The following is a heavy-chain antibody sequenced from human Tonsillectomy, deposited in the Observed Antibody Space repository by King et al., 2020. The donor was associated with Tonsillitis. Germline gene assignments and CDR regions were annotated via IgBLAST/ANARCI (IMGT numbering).Heavy chain of an antibody. D-gene: IGHD4-11*01. J-gene: IGHJ4*02. V-gene: IGHV1-2*02. CDR2: INPNTGKT. CDR1: RYNFTGYY. CDR3: AVEFTV. Sequence: QLVQSGAEVKKPGASVKVSCKASRYNFTGYYMHWVRQAPGQGLEWMGWINPNTGKTNYAQNLQGRVTITRDTSIKTVYMELSRLKFDDTAVYYCAVEFTVWRQGTLVPVPS.